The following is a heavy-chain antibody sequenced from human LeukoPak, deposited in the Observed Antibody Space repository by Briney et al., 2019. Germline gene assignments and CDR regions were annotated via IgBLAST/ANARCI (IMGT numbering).Heavy chain of an antibody. V-gene: IGHV4-61*01. D-gene: IGHD1-1*01. CDR3: ARGIRTGYGF. CDR1: GGSVSSGNYY. J-gene: IGHJ4*02. Sequence: PSETLSLTCSVSGGSVSSGNYYWSWIRQPPGKGLEWIGHVDYSGSTSYNPSLKRRVTISLDTSKNQFSLKVMYLTAADTAVYYCARGIRTGYGFWGQGTLVTVSS. CDR2: VDYSGST.